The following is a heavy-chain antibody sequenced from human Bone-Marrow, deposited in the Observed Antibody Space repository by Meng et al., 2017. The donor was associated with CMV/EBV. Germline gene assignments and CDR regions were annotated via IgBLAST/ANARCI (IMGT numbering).Heavy chain of an antibody. J-gene: IGHJ4*02. CDR2: IYYSGST. Sequence: SETLSLTCTVSGGSISSSSYYWGWIRQPPGKGLEWIGSIYYSGSTNYNPSLKSRVTISVDTSKNQFSLKLSSVTAADTAVYYCARRVGWNDDRSFDYWGQGTLVTVSS. CDR1: GGSISSSSYY. CDR3: ARRVGWNDDRSFDY. V-gene: IGHV4-39*01. D-gene: IGHD1-1*01.